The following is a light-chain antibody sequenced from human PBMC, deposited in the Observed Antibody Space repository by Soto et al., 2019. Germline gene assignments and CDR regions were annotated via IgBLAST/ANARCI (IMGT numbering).Light chain of an antibody. V-gene: IGKV3-15*01. CDR3: QQYNNWPHT. CDR2: GVS. Sequence: EIVMTQSPATLSVAPLERATLSCSASQSVSSKLAWFQQKPGQAPSLLIYGVSTRAIGVPVRFSGSGSGTEFTLTINSLQSEDFAVYHCQQYNNWPHTFGQGTKVDIK. J-gene: IGKJ2*01. CDR1: QSVSSK.